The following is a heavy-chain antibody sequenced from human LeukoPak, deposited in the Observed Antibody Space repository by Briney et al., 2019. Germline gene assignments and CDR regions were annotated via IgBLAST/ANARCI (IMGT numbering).Heavy chain of an antibody. J-gene: IGHJ4*02. CDR2: IWYDGSNK. CDR3: AKDNSYDNSGVDY. Sequence: PGGSLRLSCAASGFTFSSYGMHWVRQAPGKGLEWVAVIWYDGSNKYYADTAKGRFTISRDNSKNTLYLQMNSLRAEDTAVYYCAKDNSYDNSGVDYWGQGTLVTVSS. V-gene: IGHV3-33*06. CDR1: GFTFSSYG. D-gene: IGHD3-22*01.